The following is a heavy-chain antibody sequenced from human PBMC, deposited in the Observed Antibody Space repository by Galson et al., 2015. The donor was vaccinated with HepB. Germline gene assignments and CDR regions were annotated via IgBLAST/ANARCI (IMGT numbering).Heavy chain of an antibody. V-gene: IGHV3-33*03. CDR3: VKDLYDSGQHYYGMDV. Sequence: SLRLSCAASGFTFSHYGMHWVRQAPGKGLEWVAVIWNDGSDQYYADPVKGRLTISRDNSKNTLYLQMSSLRAEDTAIYYCVKDLYDSGQHYYGMDVWGQGTTVTVSS. D-gene: IGHD3-10*01. J-gene: IGHJ6*02. CDR1: GFTFSHYG. CDR2: IWNDGSDQ.